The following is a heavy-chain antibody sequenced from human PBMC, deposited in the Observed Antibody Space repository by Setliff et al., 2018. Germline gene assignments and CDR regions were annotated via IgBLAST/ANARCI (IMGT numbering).Heavy chain of an antibody. Sequence: GASVKVSCKASGGTFTNYGVSWVRQAPGQGLEWTGGTIPLFGTTDYAQKFHGRDTIITDESTSTAYMELSSLTSDDTAVYYCAREGVDTRSSTDYRYYMDVWGKGTTVTVSS. CDR1: GGTFTNYG. D-gene: IGHD5-18*01. CDR2: TIPLFGTT. J-gene: IGHJ6*03. CDR3: AREGVDTRSSTDYRYYMDV. V-gene: IGHV1-69*05.